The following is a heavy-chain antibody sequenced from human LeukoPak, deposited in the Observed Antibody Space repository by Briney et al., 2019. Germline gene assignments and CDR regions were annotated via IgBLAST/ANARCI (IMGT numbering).Heavy chain of an antibody. J-gene: IGHJ5*02. D-gene: IGHD3-10*01. CDR1: GYTFTRYY. CDR2: INPSGGST. CDR3: ATSFRAVNSFDP. V-gene: IGHV1-46*01. Sequence: ASVKVSCKASGYTFTRYYMNWVRQAPGQGLEGMGIINPSGGSTNYAQKFQGRVTMTRDTSTSTIYMEVSSLRSEDTAVYYCATSFRAVNSFDPWGQGTLVTVSS.